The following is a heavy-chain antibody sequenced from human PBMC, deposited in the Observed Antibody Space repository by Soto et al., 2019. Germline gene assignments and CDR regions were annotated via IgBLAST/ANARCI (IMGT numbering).Heavy chain of an antibody. CDR2: VSSSGSST. CDR3: ARRDCGSGRNCEFGAPAFAY. D-gene: IGHD2-21*01. CDR1: GFTFSNYD. V-gene: IGHV3-23*01. J-gene: IGHJ4*02. Sequence: EVQLLESGGDLLQPGGSLRLSCAASGFTFSNYDMSWVRQAPGKGLEWVSSVSSSGSSTYYADSVKGRFTISRDNSKNTLYLHMSSLGAADSAVYHCARRDCGSGRNCEFGAPAFAYWGQGNLVTVTS.